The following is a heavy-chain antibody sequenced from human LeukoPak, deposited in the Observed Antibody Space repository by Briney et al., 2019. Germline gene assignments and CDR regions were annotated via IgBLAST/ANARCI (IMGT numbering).Heavy chain of an antibody. D-gene: IGHD5-12*01. CDR1: DFTFTNAW. J-gene: IGHJ4*02. CDR3: AKKPSSFSGYDCDFDY. V-gene: IGHV3-23*01. Sequence: GGSLRLSCATSDFTFTNAWRSWVRQAPGKGLEWVSAISGSGGSTYYADSAKGRFTIPRDNSKNTLYLQMNSLRAEDTAVYYCAKKPSSFSGYDCDFDYWGQGTLVTVSS. CDR2: ISGSGGST.